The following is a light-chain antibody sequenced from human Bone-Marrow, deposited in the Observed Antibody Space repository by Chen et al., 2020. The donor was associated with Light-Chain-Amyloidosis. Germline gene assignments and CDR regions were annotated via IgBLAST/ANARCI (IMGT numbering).Light chain of an antibody. Sequence: QSVLTQRPSASGTPGQRVTSSCSGASSNIESKYVYWYQHFPGAAPNLLIPSHNQRPSGVPDRLSASKSGTSAFLAISGLPSEDEADYYCEAWDGSLSGYVFGTGTKVIVL. CDR3: EAWDGSLSGYV. CDR2: SHN. V-gene: IGLV1-47*02. CDR1: SSNIESKY. J-gene: IGLJ1*01.